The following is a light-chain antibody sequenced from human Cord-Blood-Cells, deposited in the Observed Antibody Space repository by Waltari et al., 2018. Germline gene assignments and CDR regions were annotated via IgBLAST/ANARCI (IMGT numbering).Light chain of an antibody. CDR3: SSYAGSNNYV. J-gene: IGLJ1*01. CDR1: SSDDGGYNY. Sequence: QSALTQPPSASGSPGQSVTIPCTGTSSDDGGYNYVSWYQQHPGKAPKLMIYEVSKRPSGVPDRFSGSKSDNTASLTVSGLQAEDEADYYCSSYAGSNNYVFGTGTKVTVL. CDR2: EVS. V-gene: IGLV2-8*01.